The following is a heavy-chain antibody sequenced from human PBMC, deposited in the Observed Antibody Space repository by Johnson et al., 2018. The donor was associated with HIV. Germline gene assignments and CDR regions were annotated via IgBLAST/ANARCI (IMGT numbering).Heavy chain of an antibody. D-gene: IGHD2-21*02. CDR1: QFTFSSYG. J-gene: IGHJ3*01. Sequence: QVQLVESGGGLAKPAGSPRLSCAASQFTFSSYGMHWVRQAPGKGLEWVAVISYDGSNKFYTDSVKGRFNFSRDNSKNTVYLQMNSLRVDDTALYYCARAPKQGFRDFAGGACDVWGQGTMVTIAS. CDR2: ISYDGSNK. CDR3: ARAPKQGFRDFAGGACDV. V-gene: IGHV3-30*03.